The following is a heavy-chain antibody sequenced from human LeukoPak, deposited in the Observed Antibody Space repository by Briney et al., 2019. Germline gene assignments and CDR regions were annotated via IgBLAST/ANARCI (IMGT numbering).Heavy chain of an antibody. J-gene: IGHJ6*02. CDR2: IIPIFGTA. CDR1: GYTFTTYA. Sequence: SVKVSCKASGYTFTTYAISWVRQAPGQGLEWMGGIIPIFGTANYAQKFQGRVTITADESTSTAYMELSSLRSEDTAVYYCARDLPAGDYGMDVWGQGTTVTVSS. D-gene: IGHD2-2*01. CDR3: ARDLPAGDYGMDV. V-gene: IGHV1-69*13.